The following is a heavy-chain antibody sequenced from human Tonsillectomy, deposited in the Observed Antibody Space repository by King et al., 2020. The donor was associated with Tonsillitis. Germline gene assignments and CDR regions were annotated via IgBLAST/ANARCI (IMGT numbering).Heavy chain of an antibody. D-gene: IGHD3-10*01. Sequence: DVQLVESGGGLVQPGGSLRLSCAASGFTFSSYAMSWVRQAPGKGLEWFSAISGSGGSTYYADSGKGRFTISRDNSKNTLYLQMNRLRAEDTAVYYCAREGDVWFGPFDPWGQGTLVTVSS. V-gene: IGHV3-23*04. CDR3: AREGDVWFGPFDP. CDR2: ISGSGGST. CDR1: GFTFSSYA. J-gene: IGHJ5*02.